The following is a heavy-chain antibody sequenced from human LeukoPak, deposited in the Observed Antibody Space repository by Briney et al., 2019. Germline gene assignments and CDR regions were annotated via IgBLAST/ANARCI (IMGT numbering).Heavy chain of an antibody. Sequence: QTGGSLRLSCTASGFTFSAYAMMWVRQAPGKGPEWVSAIRGGGGSAFYADSVKGRFTISRDNSKYTLFLQMNSLRAEDTAVYYCAGDPNGDYIGAFDMWGPGTMVTVSS. D-gene: IGHD4-17*01. CDR1: GFTFSAYA. J-gene: IGHJ3*02. V-gene: IGHV3-23*01. CDR3: AGDPNGDYIGAFDM. CDR2: IRGGGGSA.